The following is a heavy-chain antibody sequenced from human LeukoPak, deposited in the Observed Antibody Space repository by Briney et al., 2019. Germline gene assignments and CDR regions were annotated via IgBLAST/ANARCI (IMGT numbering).Heavy chain of an antibody. J-gene: IGHJ4*02. Sequence: GGSLRLSCAAPGFTFSSYGMHWVRQAPGKGLEWVAFIRYDGSNKYYADSVKGRFTISRDNSKNTLYLQMNSLRAEDTAVYYCATTVVISIDYWGQGTLVTVSS. CDR2: IRYDGSNK. CDR1: GFTFSSYG. CDR3: ATTVVISIDY. V-gene: IGHV3-30*02. D-gene: IGHD4-23*01.